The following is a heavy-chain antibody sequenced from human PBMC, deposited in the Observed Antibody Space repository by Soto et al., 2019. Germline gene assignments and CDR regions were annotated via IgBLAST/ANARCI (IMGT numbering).Heavy chain of an antibody. CDR3: ARFSGGSYNTYYFYYGMDV. D-gene: IGHD2-15*01. CDR1: GYTFTSYG. J-gene: IGHJ6*02. CDR2: ISAYNGNT. Sequence: ASVKVSCKASGYTFTSYGISWVRQAPGQGLDWMGCISAYNGNTKYAQDLQGRVTMTTDTSTSTAYMELRSLRSDDTAVYYCARFSGGSYNTYYFYYGMDVWGQGTTVTVSS. V-gene: IGHV1-18*01.